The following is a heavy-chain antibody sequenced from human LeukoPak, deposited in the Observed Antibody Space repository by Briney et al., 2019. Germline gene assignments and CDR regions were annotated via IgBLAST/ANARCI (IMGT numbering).Heavy chain of an antibody. J-gene: IGHJ3*02. V-gene: IGHV4-38-2*02. CDR1: GYSISSGYY. D-gene: IGHD3-3*01. CDR2: IYHSGST. Sequence: SETLSLTCTVSGYSISSGYYWGWIRQPPGKGLEWIGSIYHSGSTYYNPSLKSRVTISVDTSKNQFSLKLSSVTAADTAVYYCARVTKTYYDFWSGYSAGAFDIWGQGTMVIVSS. CDR3: ARVTKTYYDFWSGYSAGAFDI.